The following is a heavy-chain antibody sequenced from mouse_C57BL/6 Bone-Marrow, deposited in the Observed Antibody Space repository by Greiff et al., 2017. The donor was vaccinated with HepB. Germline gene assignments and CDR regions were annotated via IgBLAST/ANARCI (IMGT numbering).Heavy chain of an antibody. CDR3: ARGTAQATRAMDY. CDR2: IYPRDGST. J-gene: IGHJ4*01. CDR1: GYTFTSYD. Sequence: QVQLQQSGPELVKPGASVKLSCKASGYTFTSYDINWVKQRPGQGLEWIGWIYPRDGSTKYNEKFKGKATLTVDTSSSTAYMELHSLTSEDSAVYCCARGTAQATRAMDYWGQGTSVTVSS. D-gene: IGHD3-2*02. V-gene: IGHV1-85*01.